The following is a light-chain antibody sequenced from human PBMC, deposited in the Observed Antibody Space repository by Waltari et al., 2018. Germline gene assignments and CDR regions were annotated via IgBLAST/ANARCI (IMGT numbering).Light chain of an antibody. CDR3: QQSHSVPYT. V-gene: IGKV1-39*01. CDR2: GAS. J-gene: IGKJ2*01. Sequence: DIQMTQSPSSLSPSVGDRIIITCRASQDINRNLNWYQKQVGKAPKLLIYGASNLQSGVPSRFSGSGSETDYTLIISSLQPEESASYFCQQSHSVPYTFGQETKLVIK. CDR1: QDINRN.